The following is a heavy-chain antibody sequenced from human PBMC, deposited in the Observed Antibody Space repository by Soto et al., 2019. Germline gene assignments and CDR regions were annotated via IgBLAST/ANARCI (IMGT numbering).Heavy chain of an antibody. CDR2: IIPILGIA. V-gene: IGHV1-69*08. Sequence: QVQLVQSGAEVKKPGSSVKVSCKASGGTFSSYTISWVRQAPGQGLEWMGRIIPILGIANYAQKFQGRVTITADKSTSTAYMELSSLRSEDTAVYYCARDMFRGGNYYYYYMAVWGKGTTVTVSS. CDR3: ARDMFRGGNYYYYYMAV. D-gene: IGHD3-10*02. J-gene: IGHJ6*03. CDR1: GGTFSSYT.